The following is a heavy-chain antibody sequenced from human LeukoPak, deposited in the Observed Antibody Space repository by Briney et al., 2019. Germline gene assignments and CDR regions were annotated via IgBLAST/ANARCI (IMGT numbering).Heavy chain of an antibody. J-gene: IGHJ3*02. CDR3: ARGIAAAGAFDI. CDR2: MNPNSGNT. CDR1: GYTFTSYD. D-gene: IGHD6-13*01. V-gene: IGHV1-8*01. Sequence: ASVKVSCKASGYTFTSYDINWVRQATGQGLEWMGWMNPNSGNTGYAQKFQGRVTMTRNTSISTAYMELISLRSEDTAEYYCARGIAAAGAFDIWGQGTMVTVSS.